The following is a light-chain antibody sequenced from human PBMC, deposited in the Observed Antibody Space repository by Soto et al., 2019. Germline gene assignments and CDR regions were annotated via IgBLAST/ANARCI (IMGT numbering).Light chain of an antibody. J-gene: IGKJ5*01. Sequence: EIVLTQSPGTLSLSPGERAALSCRASQSVSSSHLAWYQHKPGQAPRLLIYAASSRATGSPDRFSGGGSGTEFTLTISSLQSEDFAVYYCQQYNNWPITFGQGTRLEIK. CDR2: AAS. CDR3: QQYNNWPIT. V-gene: IGKV3D-15*01. CDR1: QSVSSSH.